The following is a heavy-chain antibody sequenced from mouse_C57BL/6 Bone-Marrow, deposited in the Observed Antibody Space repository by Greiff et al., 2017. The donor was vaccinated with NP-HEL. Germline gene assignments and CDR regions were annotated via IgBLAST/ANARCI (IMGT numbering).Heavy chain of an antibody. CDR3: VRHGYSNYLYFDV. CDR2: IRSKSNNYAT. CDR1: GFSFNTYA. V-gene: IGHV10-1*01. D-gene: IGHD2-5*01. Sequence: EVQLVESGGGLVQPKGSLKLSCAASGFSFNTYAMNWVRQAPGKGLEWVARIRSKSNNYATYYADSVKDRFTISRDDSESMLYLQMNNLKTEDTAMYYCVRHGYSNYLYFDVWGTGTTVTVSS. J-gene: IGHJ1*03.